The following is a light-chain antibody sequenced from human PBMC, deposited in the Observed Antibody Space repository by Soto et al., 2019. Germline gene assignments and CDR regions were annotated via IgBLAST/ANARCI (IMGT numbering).Light chain of an antibody. CDR1: QYVSTTF. CDR2: GAS. Sequence: EIVLTQSPGTLSLSPGERATLSCRASQYVSTTFFAWYQQKPGQAPRLLIYGASSRATGIPDRFSGSGSGTDFTLTISRLEPEDFAVYYCQQYGSSQTFGQGTKVEIK. CDR3: QQYGSSQT. V-gene: IGKV3-20*01. J-gene: IGKJ1*01.